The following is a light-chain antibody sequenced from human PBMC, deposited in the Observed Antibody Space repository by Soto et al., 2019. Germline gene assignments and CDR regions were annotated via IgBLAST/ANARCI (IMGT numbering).Light chain of an antibody. V-gene: IGLV2-23*01. CDR2: EGN. CDR1: SSDVGSYNL. J-gene: IGLJ2*01. Sequence: QSALTQPASVSGSPGQSITISCTRTSSDVGSYNLVSWYQQYPGKAPKLMIYEGNKRPSGVSNRFSGSKSGNTASLTISGLQAEDEADYYCCSYAGSSTLVFGGGTKLTVL. CDR3: CSYAGSSTLV.